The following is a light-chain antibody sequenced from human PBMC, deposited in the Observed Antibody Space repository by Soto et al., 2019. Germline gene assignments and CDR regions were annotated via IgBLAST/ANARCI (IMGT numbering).Light chain of an antibody. V-gene: IGKV3-11*01. CDR1: QSISRY. J-gene: IGKJ1*01. Sequence: IVLTQSPGTLSLSPGERTTPSCRASQSISRYLAWYQQKPGQGPRLLIYGASSRATGTPDRITGSGSGTDCTLTISSLEPEDVAVYYCQQRYNWPRTLVQGTKVDIK. CDR3: QQRYNWPRT. CDR2: GAS.